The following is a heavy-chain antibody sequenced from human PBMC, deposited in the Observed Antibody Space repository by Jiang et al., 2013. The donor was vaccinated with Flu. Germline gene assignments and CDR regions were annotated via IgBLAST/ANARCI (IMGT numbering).Heavy chain of an antibody. V-gene: IGHV7-4-1*02. J-gene: IGHJ4*02. CDR3: ARADADGTFDY. CDR2: INTITGNP. D-gene: IGHD5-24*01. CDR1: GYTFSTHV. Sequence: QSGSELKKPGASVKVSCKASGYTFSTHVINWVRQAPGQGLEWVGWINTITGNPTYAQGFTGRFVFSLDTSVSTACLQISSLKAADTAVYYCARADADGTFDYWGQGTLVTVS.